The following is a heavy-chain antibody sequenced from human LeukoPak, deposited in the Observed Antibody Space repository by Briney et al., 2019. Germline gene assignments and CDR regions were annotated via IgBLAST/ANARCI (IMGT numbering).Heavy chain of an antibody. CDR1: GGSVSSYY. D-gene: IGHD2-15*01. CDR2: IYYSGST. J-gene: IGHJ4*02. Sequence: SETLSLTCTVSGGSVSSYYWSWIRQPPGKGLEWIGYIYYSGSTDSNPSLKSRVTISVDTSKNQFSLKLSSVTAADTAVYYCARTYCSGGSCPFDYWGQGTLVTVSS. V-gene: IGHV4-59*08. CDR3: ARTYCSGGSCPFDY.